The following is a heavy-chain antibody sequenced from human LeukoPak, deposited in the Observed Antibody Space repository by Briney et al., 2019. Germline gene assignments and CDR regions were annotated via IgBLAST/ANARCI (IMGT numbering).Heavy chain of an antibody. CDR1: GFTFSSYT. CDR2: ISYDGSNK. Sequence: PGRSLRLSCAASGFTFSSYTMHWVRQAPGKGLEWVAVISYDGSNKHYADSVKGRFTISRDNSKNTLYLQMNSLRAEDTAVYYCAELGITMIGGVWGKGTTVTISS. J-gene: IGHJ6*04. CDR3: AELGITMIGGV. V-gene: IGHV3-30*04. D-gene: IGHD3-10*02.